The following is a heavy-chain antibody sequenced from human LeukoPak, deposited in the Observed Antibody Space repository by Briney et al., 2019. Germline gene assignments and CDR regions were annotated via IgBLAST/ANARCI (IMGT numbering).Heavy chain of an antibody. Sequence: GASVKVSCKASGYTFTSYYMHWVRQAPGQGLEWMGIINPSGGSTSYAQKFQGRVTMTRDTSTSTVYMELSSLRSEDTAVYYCARVGQNSSGYYLYEFDYWGQGTLVTVSS. CDR1: GYTFTSYY. V-gene: IGHV1-46*01. D-gene: IGHD3-22*01. J-gene: IGHJ4*02. CDR2: INPSGGST. CDR3: ARVGQNSSGYYLYEFDY.